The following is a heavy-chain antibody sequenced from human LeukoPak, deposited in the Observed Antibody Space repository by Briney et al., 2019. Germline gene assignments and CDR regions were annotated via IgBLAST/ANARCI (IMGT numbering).Heavy chain of an antibody. V-gene: IGHV3-23*01. CDR2: ISGSGGST. D-gene: IGHD6-13*01. J-gene: IGHJ4*02. Sequence: GSLRLSCAASGFTFSSSTMSWVRQAPGKGLEWVSAISGSGGSTYYADSVKGRFTVSRDNSKNTLYLQMNSLRAEDTAVYYCASGRAPRIAAAGTWGGDYFDYWGQGTLVTVSS. CDR3: ASGRAPRIAAAGTWGGDYFDY. CDR1: GFTFSSST.